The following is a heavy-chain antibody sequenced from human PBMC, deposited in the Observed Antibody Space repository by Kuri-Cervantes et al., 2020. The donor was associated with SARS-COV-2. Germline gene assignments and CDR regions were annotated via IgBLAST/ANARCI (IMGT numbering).Heavy chain of an antibody. CDR3: ARETDFDVAARPWYYYYYMDV. V-gene: IGHV3-64*01. Sequence: GESLKISCAASGFTFSSYAMHWVRQAPGKGLEYVSAISSNGGSTYYANSVKGRFTISRDNSKNTLYLQMGSLRSEDTAVYYCARETDFDVAARPWYYYYYMDVWGKGTTVTVSS. CDR1: GFTFSSYA. D-gene: IGHD6-6*01. J-gene: IGHJ6*03. CDR2: ISSNGGST.